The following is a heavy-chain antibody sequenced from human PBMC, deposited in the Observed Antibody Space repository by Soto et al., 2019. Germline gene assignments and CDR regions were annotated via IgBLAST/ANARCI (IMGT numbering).Heavy chain of an antibody. CDR1: GFTFSSYA. J-gene: IGHJ3*01. V-gene: IGHV3-23*01. Sequence: GGSLRLSCAASGFTFSSYAMSWVRQAPGKGLEWVSAISGSGGSTYYADSVKGRFTISRDNSKNTLYLQMNSLRAEDTALYYCARDLVEGALNGFDVWGQGTMVTVSS. CDR3: ARDLVEGALNGFDV. CDR2: ISGSGGST. D-gene: IGHD3-16*01.